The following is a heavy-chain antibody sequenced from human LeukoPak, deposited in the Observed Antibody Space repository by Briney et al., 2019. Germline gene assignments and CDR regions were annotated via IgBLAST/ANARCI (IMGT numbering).Heavy chain of an antibody. D-gene: IGHD4-17*01. Sequence: TLSLTCTVSGGSISSYYWNWIRQPPGKGLEWLALIYWDDDKRYSPSLKSRLTITKDTSKNQVVLTMTNMDPVDTATYYCAREYGDYVLDAFDIWGQGTMVTVSS. CDR3: AREYGDYVLDAFDI. V-gene: IGHV2-5*08. CDR1: GGSISSYYW. J-gene: IGHJ3*02. CDR2: IYWDDDK.